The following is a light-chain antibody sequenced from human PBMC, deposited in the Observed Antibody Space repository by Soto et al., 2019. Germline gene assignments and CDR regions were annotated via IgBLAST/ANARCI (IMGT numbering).Light chain of an antibody. CDR2: EAS. CDR1: QSVGSY. Sequence: EIVLTQSPATLSLSPGERATLSCRASQSVGSYLAWYQQKPGQAPRLLIYEASIRATGIPARFSGSGSGTDFTLTISSLEPEDFAVYYCQQRSSWPAFGQGTRLEVK. V-gene: IGKV3-11*01. J-gene: IGKJ5*01. CDR3: QQRSSWPA.